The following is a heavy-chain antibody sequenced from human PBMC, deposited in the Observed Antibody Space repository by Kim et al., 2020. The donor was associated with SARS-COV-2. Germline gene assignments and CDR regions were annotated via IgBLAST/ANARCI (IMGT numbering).Heavy chain of an antibody. Sequence: SETLSLTCAVSGASITSYYWSWFRQPPGKRLEYIGYFFYSGNSDHNPSLKSRVSISIDTSKNQFSLHLTSVTAADTAIYYCARDLGIASGPFDFWGQGILVTVSS. D-gene: IGHD6-25*01. CDR1: GASITSYY. V-gene: IGHV4-59*13. CDR2: FFYSGNS. J-gene: IGHJ5*01. CDR3: ARDLGIASGPFDF.